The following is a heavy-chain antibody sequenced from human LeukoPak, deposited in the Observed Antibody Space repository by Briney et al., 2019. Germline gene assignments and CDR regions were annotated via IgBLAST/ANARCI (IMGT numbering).Heavy chain of an antibody. D-gene: IGHD5-24*01. CDR1: GGTFSSYA. CDR2: IIPIFGTA. CDR3: ARGPTGWDGYKRPPSGDY. Sequence: SVKVSCKASGGTFSSYAISWVRQAPGQGLEWMGGIIPIFGTANYAQKFQGRVTITADESTSTAYMELGSLRSEDTAVYYCARGPTGWDGYKRPPSGDYWGQGTLVTVSS. V-gene: IGHV1-69*13. J-gene: IGHJ4*02.